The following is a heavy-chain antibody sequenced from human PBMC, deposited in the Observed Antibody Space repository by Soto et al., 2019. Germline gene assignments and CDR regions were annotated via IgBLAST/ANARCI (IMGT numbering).Heavy chain of an antibody. Sequence: EVQLEESGGGLVQPGESLSLACDGSGFTFNNYWMSCVRQAPGKGLEWVASIQQDGSEGYYEDYRQGRFTVSRDNAKNSRSLQIKSRRAESAAMYYCTRVVERYDAQGCAGRASYLCSGLDVWGQGTTVTVYS. V-gene: IGHV3-7*01. D-gene: IGHD1-26*01. CDR3: TRVVERYDAQGCAGRASYLCSGLDV. CDR2: IQQDGSEG. CDR1: GFTFNNYW. J-gene: IGHJ6*02.